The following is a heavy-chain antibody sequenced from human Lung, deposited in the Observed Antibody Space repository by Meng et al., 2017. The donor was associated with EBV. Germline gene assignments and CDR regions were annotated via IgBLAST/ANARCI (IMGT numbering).Heavy chain of an antibody. CDR2: IIPLLGTA. J-gene: IGHJ6*02. D-gene: IGHD1-26*01. CDR1: GGVFKSYA. CDR3: AKRIATTYGLDV. Sequence: QLQLVQSGAEVKKXXSSVKVSCKASGGVFKSYAISWVRQAPGQGLEWMGEIIPLLGTANNAQKFQGRVFIAADESTNTAYMELRSLRADDTAVYYCAKRIATTYGLDVWGQGTTVTVSS. V-gene: IGHV1-69*01.